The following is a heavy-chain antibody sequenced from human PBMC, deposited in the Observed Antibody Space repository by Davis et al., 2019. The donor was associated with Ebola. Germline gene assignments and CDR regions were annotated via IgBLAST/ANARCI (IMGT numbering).Heavy chain of an antibody. D-gene: IGHD3-10*01. V-gene: IGHV3-74*01. CDR1: GFTFNNYW. CDR3: ASRGRDYYDYYMDV. J-gene: IGHJ6*03. Sequence: GESLKISCAASGFTFNNYWMHWVRQAPGKGLVWVSRINSDGSSTGYADSVKGRFTISRDKAKNTLYLQMNSLRAEDTAVYYCASRGRDYYDYYMDVWGKGTTVTVSS. CDR2: INSDGSST.